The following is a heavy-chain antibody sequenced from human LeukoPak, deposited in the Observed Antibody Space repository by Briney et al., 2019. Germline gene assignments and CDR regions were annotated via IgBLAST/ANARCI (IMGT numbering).Heavy chain of an antibody. J-gene: IGHJ4*02. V-gene: IGHV4-31*03. D-gene: IGHD4-17*01. CDR3: ARDDGDYGFDY. Sequence: PSETLSLTCTVSGDSISSGGYYWSWIRQHPGKGLEWIGYIYYSGSTYYNPSLKSRVTISVDTSKNQFSLKLSSVTAADTAVYYCARDDGDYGFDYWGQGTLVTVSS. CDR2: IYYSGST. CDR1: GDSISSGGYY.